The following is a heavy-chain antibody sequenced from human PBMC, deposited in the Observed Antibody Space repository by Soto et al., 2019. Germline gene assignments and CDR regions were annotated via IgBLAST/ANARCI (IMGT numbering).Heavy chain of an antibody. CDR2: IYYSGST. J-gene: IGHJ5*02. Sequence: AETLSLTCTVSGGSISSYYWSWIRQPPGKGLEWIGYIYYSGSTNYNPSLKSRVTISVDTSKNQCSLKLSSVTAADTAVYYCARGRYSSSWHPMNWFDPWGQGTLVTVSS. CDR1: GGSISSYY. CDR3: ARGRYSSSWHPMNWFDP. D-gene: IGHD6-13*01. V-gene: IGHV4-59*01.